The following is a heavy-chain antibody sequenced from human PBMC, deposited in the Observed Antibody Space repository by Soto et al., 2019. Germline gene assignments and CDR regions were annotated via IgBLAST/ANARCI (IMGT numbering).Heavy chain of an antibody. Sequence: QVQLVESGGGVVQPGRSLRLSCAASGFTFSSYGMHWVRQAPGKGLEWVAVISYDGSNKYYADSVKGRFTISRDNSKNTLSLQMNSLRAEDTAVYYCANPGASDGFDYWGQGTLVTVSS. CDR3: ANPGASDGFDY. CDR1: GFTFSSYG. J-gene: IGHJ4*02. D-gene: IGHD1-26*01. CDR2: ISYDGSNK. V-gene: IGHV3-30*18.